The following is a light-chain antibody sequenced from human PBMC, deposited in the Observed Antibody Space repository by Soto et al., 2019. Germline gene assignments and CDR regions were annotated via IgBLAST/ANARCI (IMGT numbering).Light chain of an antibody. J-gene: IGKJ1*01. CDR2: HAS. CDR1: QSISNW. V-gene: IGKV1-5*01. CDR3: QQYMSYS. Sequence: DIPLTQSPSTLPASVGDRVTITCRASQSISNWLAWYHQKPGTAPKLLIYHASTLESGVPSRFSGSGSGTEFTLTTGSLQPDDFPTYYCQQYMSYSFGQGTKVEIK.